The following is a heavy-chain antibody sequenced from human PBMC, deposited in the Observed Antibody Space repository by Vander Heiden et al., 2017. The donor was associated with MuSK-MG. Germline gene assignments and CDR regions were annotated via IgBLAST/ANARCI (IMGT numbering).Heavy chain of an antibody. Sequence: EVQLLESGGGSVQPGGSLRLSCATSGFPCSSYAMTWVRHTPGKGHEWVAGISGGGETTYYADSVKGRFTISRDNSKNTLFLQMSNLRGEDTAIYYCAKLATLYDFWSGYSDFWGQGTLVTVSS. V-gene: IGHV3-23*01. CDR3: AKLATLYDFWSGYSDF. CDR2: ISGGGETT. CDR1: GFPCSSYA. D-gene: IGHD3-3*01. J-gene: IGHJ4*02.